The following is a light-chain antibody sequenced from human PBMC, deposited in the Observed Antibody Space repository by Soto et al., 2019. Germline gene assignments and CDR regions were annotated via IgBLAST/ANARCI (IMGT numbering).Light chain of an antibody. Sequence: EIVLTQSPGTLSLSPGERATLSCRASQSVSSQLAWYQQKPGQAPRLLIYDASNRATGIPARFSGSGSGTDFTLSISSLEPEDFAVYYCQQRSDWPHSFGPGTKVEIK. CDR1: QSVSSQ. CDR2: DAS. J-gene: IGKJ3*01. CDR3: QQRSDWPHS. V-gene: IGKV3-11*01.